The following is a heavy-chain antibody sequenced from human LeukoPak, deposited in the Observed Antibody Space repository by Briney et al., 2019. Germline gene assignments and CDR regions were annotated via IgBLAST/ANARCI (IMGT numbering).Heavy chain of an antibody. Sequence: PGGSLRLSCAASGFTFSSYGMHWVRQAPGKGLEWVAFIRYDGSNKYYADSVRGRFTISRDNAKNTLYLQMNSLRAEDTALYYCARDDGGSYPTTLDSWGQGALVTVSS. CDR1: GFTFSSYG. V-gene: IGHV3-30*02. CDR3: ARDDGGSYPTTLDS. CDR2: IRYDGSNK. J-gene: IGHJ4*02. D-gene: IGHD1-26*01.